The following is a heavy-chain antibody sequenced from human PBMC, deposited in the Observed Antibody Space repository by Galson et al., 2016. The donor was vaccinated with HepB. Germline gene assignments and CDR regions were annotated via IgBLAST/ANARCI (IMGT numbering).Heavy chain of an antibody. CDR2: ISRGSGTI. Sequence: SLRLSCAASGFTFSSYGMNWIRQAPGKGLEWVSYISRGSGTIYYADAVRGRFTVSRDNARNSLYLQMNSLRDEDTAVYYCATSDSVGDTFVDVWGQGTTVIVTS. J-gene: IGHJ6*02. D-gene: IGHD2/OR15-2a*01. CDR1: GFTFSSYG. V-gene: IGHV3-48*02. CDR3: ATSDSVGDTFVDV.